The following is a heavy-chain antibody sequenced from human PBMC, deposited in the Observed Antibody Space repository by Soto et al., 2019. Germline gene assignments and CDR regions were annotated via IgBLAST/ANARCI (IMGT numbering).Heavy chain of an antibody. V-gene: IGHV1-69*02. J-gene: IGHJ4*02. CDR1: GGTFGSYT. D-gene: IGHD3-10*01. CDR3: ASHYGSGSSDY. Sequence: QVQLVQSGAEVKKPGSSVKVSCKASGGTFGSYTISWVRQAPGQGLEWMGRIIPILGEAKYAQKFQGRVTITADKSTGTAYMEVSSLRSEDTAVYYCASHYGSGSSDYWGQGTLVTVSS. CDR2: IIPILGEA.